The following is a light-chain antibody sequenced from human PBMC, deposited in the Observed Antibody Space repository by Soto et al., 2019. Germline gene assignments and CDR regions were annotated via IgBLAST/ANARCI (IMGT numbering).Light chain of an antibody. CDR3: QQSYSTPHT. CDR2: AAS. Sequence: DIQMTQSPSSLSASVGDRVTITCRASQSISTYLNWYQQKVGKAPKLLIYAASSLQRGVPSRFSGSGSETDYTLTISSLQPEDFATYYCQQSYSTPHTFGQGTKLEIK. J-gene: IGKJ2*01. CDR1: QSISTY. V-gene: IGKV1-39*01.